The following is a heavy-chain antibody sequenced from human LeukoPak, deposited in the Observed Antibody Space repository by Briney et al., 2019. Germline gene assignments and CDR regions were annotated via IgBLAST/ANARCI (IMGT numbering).Heavy chain of an antibody. CDR1: GFTFGNYW. D-gene: IGHD2-8*02. CDR2: INSDGSST. Sequence: GGSLRLSCAASGFTFGNYWMHWVRQAPGKGLVWVSRINSDGSSTNYADPVKGRFTISRDNAKNTLYLQVNSLRAEDTAVYYCARDSTFRGTGPNVWGQGTMVIVSS. J-gene: IGHJ3*01. V-gene: IGHV3-74*01. CDR3: ARDSTFRGTGPNV.